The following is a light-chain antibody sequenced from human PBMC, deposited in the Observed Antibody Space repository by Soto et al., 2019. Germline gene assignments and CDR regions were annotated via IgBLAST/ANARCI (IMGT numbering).Light chain of an antibody. Sequence: QSALTQPASVSGSPGQSITISCTGTSSDVGGYNYVSWYQHHPGKAPKLMIYDVSNRPSGVSNRFSGSKSGNTASLTISGLQADDEADYYCSSYTTSSTYVFATGTKVTVL. CDR1: SSDVGGYNY. J-gene: IGLJ1*01. CDR2: DVS. CDR3: SSYTTSSTYV. V-gene: IGLV2-14*03.